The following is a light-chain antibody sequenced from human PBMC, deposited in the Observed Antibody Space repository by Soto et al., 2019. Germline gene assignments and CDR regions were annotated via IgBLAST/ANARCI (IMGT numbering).Light chain of an antibody. CDR1: QSISSY. CDR3: RQSYSTPYT. V-gene: IGKV1-39*01. CDR2: AAS. J-gene: IGKJ2*01. Sequence: DIQMTQSPSSLSASVGDRVTITCRASQSISSYLNWYQQKPGKAPKLLIYAASSLQSGVPSRFSGSGSGTDFTLTISRLQPYAFATYYCRQSYSTPYTFGQGTKLEIK.